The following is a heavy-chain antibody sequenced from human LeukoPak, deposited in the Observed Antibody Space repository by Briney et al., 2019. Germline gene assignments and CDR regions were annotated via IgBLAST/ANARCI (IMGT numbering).Heavy chain of an antibody. D-gene: IGHD2-2*01. Sequence: GGSLRLSCAASGFTFSSYEMNWVRQAPGKGLEWVSYISSSGSTIYYADSVKGRFTISRDNAKNSLYLQMSSLRAEDTAVYYCASPVVPAAHTDYWGQGTLVTVSS. CDR1: GFTFSSYE. CDR2: ISSSGSTI. CDR3: ASPVVPAAHTDY. V-gene: IGHV3-48*03. J-gene: IGHJ4*02.